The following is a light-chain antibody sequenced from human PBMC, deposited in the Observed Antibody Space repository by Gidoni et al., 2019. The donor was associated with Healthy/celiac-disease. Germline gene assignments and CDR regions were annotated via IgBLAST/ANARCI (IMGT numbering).Light chain of an antibody. CDR3: QQYNNWPLT. Sequence: EIVMTPSPATLSVSPGERATLSCRASQSVSSNLAWYQQKPGQAPRLLIYGASTRATGIPARFSGSGSGKEFTLTISSLQSEDFAVYYCQQYNNWPLTFGGGTKVEIK. V-gene: IGKV3-15*01. J-gene: IGKJ4*01. CDR2: GAS. CDR1: QSVSSN.